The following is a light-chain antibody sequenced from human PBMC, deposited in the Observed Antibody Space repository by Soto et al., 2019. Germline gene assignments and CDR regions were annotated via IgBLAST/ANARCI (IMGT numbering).Light chain of an antibody. V-gene: IGKV1-16*02. CDR2: AAA. CDR3: QQYNACPRT. J-gene: IGKJ1*01. Sequence: DIPMTQSPSSLSASVGDRVTITCRASQGISIYLARFQQKPGKAPKCLIYAAATLQPGVPSKFSGSGAGTDFTLPISSLQPEDFATDYCQQYNACPRTFGRGTKV. CDR1: QGISIY.